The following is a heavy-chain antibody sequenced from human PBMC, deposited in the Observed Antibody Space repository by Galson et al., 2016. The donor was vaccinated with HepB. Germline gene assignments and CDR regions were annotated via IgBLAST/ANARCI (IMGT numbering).Heavy chain of an antibody. CDR2: ISGGGDAK. D-gene: IGHD4-17*01. CDR1: GFTFSNYA. V-gene: IGHV3-23*01. CDR3: ARGHGDYFPANYFNY. Sequence: SLRLSCAASGFTFSNYATAWVRLPPGKGLEWVSTISGGGDAKSSEDSVKGRFTISRDNSRSTLYLHLSSLRAEDTALYYCARGHGDYFPANYFNYWGQGVLVTVSS. J-gene: IGHJ4*02.